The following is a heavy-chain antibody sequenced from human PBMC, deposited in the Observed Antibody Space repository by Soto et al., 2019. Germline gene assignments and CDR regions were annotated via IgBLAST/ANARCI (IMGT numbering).Heavy chain of an antibody. CDR2: IYYSGST. V-gene: IGHV4-61*01. J-gene: IGHJ4*02. Sequence: SETLSLTCTVSGGSVNSGNYYWSWIRQPPGKGLEWIGYIYYSGSTNYNPSLKSRVTISVDTSKNQFSLKLSSVTAADTAVYYCARELTYGDCYPYSHYWRQGPLVTVSS. CDR3: ARELTYGDCYPYSHY. D-gene: IGHD2-21*02. CDR1: GGSVNSGNYY.